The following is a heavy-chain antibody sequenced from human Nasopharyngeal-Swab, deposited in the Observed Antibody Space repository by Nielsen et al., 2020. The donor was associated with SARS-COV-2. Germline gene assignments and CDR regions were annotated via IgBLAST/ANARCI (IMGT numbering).Heavy chain of an antibody. J-gene: IGHJ6*02. D-gene: IGHD2-2*01. V-gene: IGHV3-11*01. CDR1: GFTFSDYY. CDR2: ISSSGSTI. CDR3: ARPAVVVPAAGYYYYGMDV. Sequence: GGSLRLSCAASGFTFSDYYMSWIRQAPGKGLEWVSYISSSGSTIYYADSVKGRFTISRDNAKNSLYLQMNSLRSEDTAVYYCARPAVVVPAAGYYYYGMDVWGQGTTVTVSS.